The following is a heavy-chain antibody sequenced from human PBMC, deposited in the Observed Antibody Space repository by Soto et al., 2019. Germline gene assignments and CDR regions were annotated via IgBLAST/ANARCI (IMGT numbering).Heavy chain of an antibody. CDR1: GYTFTGYY. V-gene: IGHV1-2*02. Sequence: ASVKVSCKASGYTFTGYYMHWVRQAPGQGLEWMGWINPNSGGTNYAQKFQGRVTMTRDTSISTAYMKLSRLRSDDTAVYYCARGEPPYYYDSRGADDAFDIWGQGTMVTVSS. D-gene: IGHD3-22*01. CDR3: ARGEPPYYYDSRGADDAFDI. CDR2: INPNSGGT. J-gene: IGHJ3*02.